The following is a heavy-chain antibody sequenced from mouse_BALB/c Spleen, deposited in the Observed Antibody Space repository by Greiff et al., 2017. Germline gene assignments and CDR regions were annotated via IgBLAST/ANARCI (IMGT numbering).Heavy chain of an antibody. J-gene: IGHJ4*01. CDR1: GYSFTSYW. V-gene: IGHV1-74*01. Sequence: QVQLQQPGAELVRPGASVKLSCKASGYSFTSYWMNWVKQRPGQGLEWIGMIHPSDSDTRLNQKFKDKATLTVDKSSSTAYMQLSSPTSEDSAVYCCARNWDSLDGDAMDYWGQGTSVTVSS. D-gene: IGHD4-1*01. CDR3: ARNWDSLDGDAMDY. CDR2: IHPSDSDT.